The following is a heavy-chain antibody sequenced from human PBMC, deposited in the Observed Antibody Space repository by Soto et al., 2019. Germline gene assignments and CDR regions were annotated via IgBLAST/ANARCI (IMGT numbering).Heavy chain of an antibody. V-gene: IGHV3-23*01. D-gene: IGHD3-16*01. CDR1: EFPFSIYA. CDR3: AEGVSYGPSYFDY. J-gene: IGHJ4*02. CDR2: ISSSGDTT. Sequence: EVQLLESGGGLVQPGGSLRLSCAASEFPFSIYAMTWVRQAPGTGLECVPSISSSGDTTYYADSVKGRFTISRDNSKNTLYVKMNSLRAEDSAVYYCAEGVSYGPSYFDYWGQGTLVTVSS.